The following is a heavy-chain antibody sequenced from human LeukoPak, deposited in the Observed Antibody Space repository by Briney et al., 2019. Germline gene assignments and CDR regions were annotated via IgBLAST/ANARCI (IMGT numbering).Heavy chain of an antibody. Sequence: ASVKVSCKASGYTFTGYYMHWVRQAPGQGLEWMGWINPNSGGTNYAQKFQGRVTMTTDTSTSTAYMELRSLRSDDTAVYYCARAPSYNWNFGDFDYWGQGTLVTVSS. CDR3: ARAPSYNWNFGDFDY. D-gene: IGHD1-7*01. V-gene: IGHV1-2*02. CDR2: INPNSGGT. CDR1: GYTFTGYY. J-gene: IGHJ4*02.